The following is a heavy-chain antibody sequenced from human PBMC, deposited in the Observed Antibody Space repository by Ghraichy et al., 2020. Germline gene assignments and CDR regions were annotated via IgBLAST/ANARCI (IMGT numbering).Heavy chain of an antibody. CDR3: ARAPPGTLRYYFDY. Sequence: TLSLTCTVSGGSISSYYWSWIRQPPGKGLEWIGYIYYSVYYSGSTNYNPSLKSRVTISLDTSKNQFSLKLSSVTAADTAVYYCARAPPGTLRYYFDYWGQGTLVTVSS. D-gene: IGHD3-10*01. V-gene: IGHV4-59*01. CDR1: GGSISSYY. CDR2: IYYSVYYSGST. J-gene: IGHJ4*02.